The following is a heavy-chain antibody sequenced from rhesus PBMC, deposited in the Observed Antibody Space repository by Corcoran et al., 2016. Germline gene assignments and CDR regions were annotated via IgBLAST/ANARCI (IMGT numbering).Heavy chain of an antibody. J-gene: IGHJ4*01. CDR3: ARHGTTVAAPFDY. Sequence: EVQRVESGGDLVQLGGTLGCYRAAAGFTCSYYYKQGVRQAPGEGPEWVGFIRNKANGGTAEYAASVKGRFTISRDDSKSIASLQMNSLKTEDTAVYYCARHGTTVAAPFDYWGQGVLVTVSS. CDR1: GFTCSYYY. V-gene: IGHV3-116*01. CDR2: IRNKANGGTA. D-gene: IGHD4-29*01.